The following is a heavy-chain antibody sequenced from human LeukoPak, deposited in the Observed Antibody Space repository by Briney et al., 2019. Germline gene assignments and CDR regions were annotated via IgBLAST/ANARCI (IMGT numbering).Heavy chain of an antibody. CDR2: ISARGTNT. V-gene: IGHV3-23*01. J-gene: IGHJ4*02. D-gene: IGHD2-2*01. Sequence: PGGSLRLSCAASGFTFSHYAMTWVRQAPGKGLEWVSSISARGTNTQYPDSVKGRFTIARDNPKNTLYLQMNSPRAEDTAVYYCAKDFPYCSSASSYRDWGQGTLVTVSS. CDR3: AKDFPYCSSASSYRD. CDR1: GFTFSHYA.